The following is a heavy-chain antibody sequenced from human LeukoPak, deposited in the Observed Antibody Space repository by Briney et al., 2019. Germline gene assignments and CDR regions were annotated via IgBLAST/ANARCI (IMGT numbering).Heavy chain of an antibody. CDR2: ISGSAGST. D-gene: IGHD6-19*01. V-gene: IGHV3-23*01. CDR1: GFTFSSYG. CDR3: ARGFEQWLVFDY. J-gene: IGHJ4*02. Sequence: QPGGSLRLSCAASGFTFSSYGMSWVRQAPGKGLEWVSAISGSAGSTHYAGSVKGRFTISRDNSKNSLYLQMNSLRAEDMAVYYCARGFEQWLVFDYWGQGTLVTVSS.